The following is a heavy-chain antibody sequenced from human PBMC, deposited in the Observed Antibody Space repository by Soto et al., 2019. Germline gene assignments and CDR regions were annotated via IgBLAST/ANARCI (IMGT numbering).Heavy chain of an antibody. CDR1: GFTFSSYG. CDR3: SGLMITFGGFRYYFDY. J-gene: IGHJ4*02. CDR2: ISYDGSNK. D-gene: IGHD3-16*01. Sequence: GGSLRLSCAASGFTFSSYGMHWVRQAPGKGLEWVAVISYDGSNKYYADSVKGRFTISRDNSKNTLYLQMNSLRAEDTAVYYCSGLMITFGGFRYYFDYWGQGTLVTVSS. V-gene: IGHV3-30*03.